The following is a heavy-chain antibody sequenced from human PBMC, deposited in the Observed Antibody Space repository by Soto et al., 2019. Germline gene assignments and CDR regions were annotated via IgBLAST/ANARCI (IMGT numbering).Heavy chain of an antibody. CDR3: ARAGYSNSWYTFDY. D-gene: IGHD6-13*01. CDR2: ISGSGGST. CDR1: GFTFSSYA. J-gene: IGHJ4*02. Sequence: GGSLRLSCAASGFTFSSYAMSWVRQAPGKGLEWVSAISGSGGSTYYADSVKGRSTISRDNSKNTLYLQMNSLRAEDTAVYYCARAGYSNSWYTFDYWGQGTVVTVSS. V-gene: IGHV3-23*01.